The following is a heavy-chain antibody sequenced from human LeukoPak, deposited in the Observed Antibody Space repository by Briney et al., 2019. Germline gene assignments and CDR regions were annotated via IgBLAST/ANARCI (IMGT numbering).Heavy chain of an antibody. V-gene: IGHV1-69*05. CDR1: GGTFSSYA. CDR2: IIPIFGTA. J-gene: IGHJ5*02. Sequence: SVKVSCKASGGTFSSYAISWVRQAPGQGLERMGGIIPIFGTANYAQKFQGRVTITTDESTSTAYMELSSLRSEDTAVYYCGASPYYYDSSGYQNWFDPWGQGTLVTVSS. D-gene: IGHD3-22*01. CDR3: GASPYYYDSSGYQNWFDP.